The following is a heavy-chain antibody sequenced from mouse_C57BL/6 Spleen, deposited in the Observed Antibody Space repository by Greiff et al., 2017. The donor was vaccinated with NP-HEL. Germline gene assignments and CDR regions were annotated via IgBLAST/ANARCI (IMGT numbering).Heavy chain of an antibody. Sequence: VKVVESGPELVKPGASVKLSCKASGYTFTSYDINWVKQRPGQGLEWIGWIYPRDGSTKYNEKFKGKATLTVDTSSSTAYMELHSLTSEDSAVYFCAREFAYWGQGTLVTVSA. CDR3: AREFAY. V-gene: IGHV1-85*01. CDR2: IYPRDGST. CDR1: GYTFTSYD. J-gene: IGHJ3*01.